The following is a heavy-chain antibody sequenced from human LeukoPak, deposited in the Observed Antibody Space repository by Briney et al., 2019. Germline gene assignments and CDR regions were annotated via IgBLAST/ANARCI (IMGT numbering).Heavy chain of an antibody. CDR3: ARQGLEWDAFDI. D-gene: IGHD1-1*01. CDR2: FYPGDSDF. J-gene: IGHJ3*02. V-gene: IGHV5-51*01. Sequence: GESLKITCQGSGYTFTSYWIAWVRQMPGKGLEWMGIFYPGDSDFKYSPSFQGQVTISADNSISTAYLQWGSLKASDTAMYYCARQGLEWDAFDIWGQGTMVTVSS. CDR1: GYTFTSYW.